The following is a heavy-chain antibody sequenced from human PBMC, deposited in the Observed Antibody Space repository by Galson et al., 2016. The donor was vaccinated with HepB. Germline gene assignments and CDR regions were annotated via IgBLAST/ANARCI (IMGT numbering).Heavy chain of an antibody. CDR2: IYHSGST. J-gene: IGHJ5*02. V-gene: IGHV4-38-2*01. Sequence: SETLSLTCAVSGYSISSGYYWGWIRQPPGKGLEWIGSIYHSGSTYYNPSLKSRVTMSVDTSKNQFSLRLSSVTAADTAVYYCARWYYYGSGSYYNENWFDPWGQGTLVTVSS. CDR1: GYSISSGYY. D-gene: IGHD3-10*01. CDR3: ARWYYYGSGSYYNENWFDP.